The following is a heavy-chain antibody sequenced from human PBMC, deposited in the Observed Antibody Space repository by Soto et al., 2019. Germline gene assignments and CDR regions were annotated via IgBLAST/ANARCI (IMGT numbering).Heavy chain of an antibody. Sequence: SETLSLTCTVSGGSISSSSYYWGWIRQPPGKGLEWIGSIYYSGSTYYNPSLKSRVTISVDTSKNQFSLKLSSVTAADTAVYYCARGGLYYDSSGYYYELGWFDPWGQGTLVT. J-gene: IGHJ5*02. V-gene: IGHV4-39*01. CDR2: IYYSGST. CDR3: ARGGLYYDSSGYYYELGWFDP. D-gene: IGHD3-22*01. CDR1: GGSISSSSYY.